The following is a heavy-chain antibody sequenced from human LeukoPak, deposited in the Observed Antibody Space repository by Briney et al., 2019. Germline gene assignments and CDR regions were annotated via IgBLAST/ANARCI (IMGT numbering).Heavy chain of an antibody. V-gene: IGHV4-39*01. CDR3: ARGGYYGSGSYYFDP. J-gene: IGHJ5*02. D-gene: IGHD3-10*01. Sequence: SETLSLTCTVSGGSISSSSHYWGWIRQPPGQGLEWIGSIYYSGSTYYNPSLKSRVTISVDTSKNQFSLKLSSVTAADTAVYYCARGGYYGSGSYYFDPWGLGTLVTVSS. CDR2: IYYSGST. CDR1: GGSISSSSHY.